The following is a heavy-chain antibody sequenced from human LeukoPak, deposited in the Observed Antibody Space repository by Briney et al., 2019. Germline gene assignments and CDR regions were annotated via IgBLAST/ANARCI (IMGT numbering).Heavy chain of an antibody. J-gene: IGHJ4*02. CDR2: IYYSGST. Sequence: PSETLSLTCTVSGGSISSSSYYWGWIRQPPGKGLEWIGSIYYSGSTYYNPSLKSRVTISVDTSKNQFSLKLSSVTAADTAVYYCAGIRQLVDYWGQGTLVTASS. CDR1: GGSISSSSYY. CDR3: AGIRQLVDY. V-gene: IGHV4-39*07. D-gene: IGHD6-6*01.